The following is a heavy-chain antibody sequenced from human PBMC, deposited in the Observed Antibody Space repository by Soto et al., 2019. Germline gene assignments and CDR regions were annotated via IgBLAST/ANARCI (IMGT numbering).Heavy chain of an antibody. Sequence: QVQLQESGPGLVKPSETLSLTCTVSGGSISRYYWSWIRQPPGNGLEWIGYIYYSGSTNYISCLKSRVTISADTFKDQFSLKLCSVTAAGMAVYYCARAGGAFIRDFEYWGQGSLVTVFS. V-gene: IGHV4-59*01. CDR3: ARAGGAFIRDFEY. J-gene: IGHJ4*02. D-gene: IGHD3-10*01. CDR1: GGSISRYY. CDR2: IYYSGST.